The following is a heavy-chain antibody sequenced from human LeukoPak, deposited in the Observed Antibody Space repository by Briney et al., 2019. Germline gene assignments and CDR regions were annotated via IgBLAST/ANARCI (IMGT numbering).Heavy chain of an antibody. V-gene: IGHV3-23*01. Sequence: PGGSLRLSCAASGFTFSSYAMGWVRQAPGKGLEWVSGISDSGSTTYHADSVKGRFTISRDNSKNTLYLQMNSLRAEDTAVYYCAKGGPQTGYSTGWFDYWGQGTLVTVSS. CDR3: AKGGPQTGYSTGWFDY. J-gene: IGHJ4*02. CDR2: ISDSGSTT. CDR1: GFTFSSYA. D-gene: IGHD6-19*01.